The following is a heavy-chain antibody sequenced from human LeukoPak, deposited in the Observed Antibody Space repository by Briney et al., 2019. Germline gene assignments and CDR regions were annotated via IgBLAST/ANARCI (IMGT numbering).Heavy chain of an antibody. Sequence: PLGTLSLTGAVFGGSFSGYYWSWIRQPPGKGLEWIGEINHSGSTNYNPSLKSRVTISVDTSKNQFSLKLSSVTAADTAVYYCARGRAVAGTRYYYYGMDVWGKGTTVTVSS. CDR3: ARGRAVAGTRYYYYGMDV. V-gene: IGHV4-34*01. J-gene: IGHJ6*04. CDR2: INHSGST. D-gene: IGHD6-19*01. CDR1: GGSFSGYY.